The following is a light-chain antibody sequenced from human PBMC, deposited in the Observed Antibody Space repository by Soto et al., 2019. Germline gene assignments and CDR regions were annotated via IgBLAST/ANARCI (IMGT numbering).Light chain of an antibody. V-gene: IGKV3-11*01. CDR3: QQRTNWLT. CDR2: DAT. CDR1: QSVTWY. J-gene: IGKJ4*01. Sequence: EIVLTQSPATLSLSPGERATLSCRASQSVTWYLAWYQQKPGQAPRLLIYDATNWATGIPARFSGSGSGTDFTRTIRRLEPEDFAVYYCQQRTNWLTFGGGTRVEI.